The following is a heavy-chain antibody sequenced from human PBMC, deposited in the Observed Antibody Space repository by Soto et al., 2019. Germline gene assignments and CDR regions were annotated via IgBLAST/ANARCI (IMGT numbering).Heavy chain of an antibody. CDR3: AAAGGXTGTDGGNFYYYYGMDV. Sequence: ASVKVSCKASGFTFTSSAVQWVRQARGQRLEWIGWIVVGSGNTNYAQKFQERVTITRDMSTSTAYMELSSLRSEDTAVYYCAAAGGXTGTDGGNFYYYYGMDVWGQGTTVTVSS. D-gene: IGHD1-1*01. V-gene: IGHV1-58*01. J-gene: IGHJ6*01. CDR1: GFTFTSSA. CDR2: IVVGSGNT.